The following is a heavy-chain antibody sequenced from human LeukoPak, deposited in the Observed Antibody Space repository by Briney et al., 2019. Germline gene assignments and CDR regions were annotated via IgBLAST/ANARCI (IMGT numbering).Heavy chain of an antibody. CDR2: IYTSGST. CDR3: ARHLIAAAGQYYYYYCYMDV. V-gene: IGHV4-4*09. CDR1: GGSISSYY. J-gene: IGHJ6*03. Sequence: KASETLSLTCTVSGGSISSYYWSWIRQPPGKGLEWIGYIYTSGSTNYNPSLKSRVTISVDTSKDQFSLKLSSVTAADTAVYYCARHLIAAAGQYYYYYCYMDVWGKGTTVTVSS. D-gene: IGHD6-13*01.